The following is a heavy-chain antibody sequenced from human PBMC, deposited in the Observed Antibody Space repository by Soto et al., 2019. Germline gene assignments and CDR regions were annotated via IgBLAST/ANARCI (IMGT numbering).Heavy chain of an antibody. Sequence: GGSLSHACASSGLHALADCRTWVRKALGKGLAYVSPINTNRGSADYAGSVKGSCTLSRDNSKNTVYLQMSSLRVEDTAVYYCVKGEYYYDSSGYYPFDYWGQGTLVTVS. CDR3: VKGEYYYDSSGYYPFDY. CDR2: INTNRGSA. V-gene: IGHV3-64D*09. J-gene: IGHJ4*02. CDR1: GLHALADC. D-gene: IGHD3-22*01.